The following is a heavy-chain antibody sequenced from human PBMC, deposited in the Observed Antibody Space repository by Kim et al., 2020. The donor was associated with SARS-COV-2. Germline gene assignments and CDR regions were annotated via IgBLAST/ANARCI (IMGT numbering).Heavy chain of an antibody. V-gene: IGHV3-23*01. Sequence: GGSLRLSCAASGFTFSSYAMSWVRQAPGKGLEWVSAISGSGGSTYYADSVKGRFTISRDNSKNTLYLQMNSLRAEDTAVYYCAKDFKAPSAGPSKRYSSRHIDYWGQGTLVTVSS. CDR1: GFTFSSYA. D-gene: IGHD6-13*01. CDR2: ISGSGGST. J-gene: IGHJ4*02. CDR3: AKDFKAPSAGPSKRYSSRHIDY.